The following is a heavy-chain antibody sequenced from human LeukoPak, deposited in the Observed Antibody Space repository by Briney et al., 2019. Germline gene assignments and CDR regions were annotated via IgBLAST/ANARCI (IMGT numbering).Heavy chain of an antibody. Sequence: SVKFSCKASGGTFSSYASSWVRQAPGQGLEWRGRRIAILGIANYAQKFQGRVTITADKSTSTAYIELSSLRSAATAVYYCARAGRGYYYYYGMDVWGQGTTVTVSS. CDR2: RIAILGIA. CDR3: ARAGRGYYYYYGMDV. CDR1: GGTFSSYA. J-gene: IGHJ6*02. V-gene: IGHV1-69*04. D-gene: IGHD3-10*01.